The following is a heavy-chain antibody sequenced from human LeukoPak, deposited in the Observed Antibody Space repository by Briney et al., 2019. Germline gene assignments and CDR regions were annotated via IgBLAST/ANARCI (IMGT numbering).Heavy chain of an antibody. CDR2: IYYSGST. J-gene: IGHJ3*01. V-gene: IGHV4-39*01. Sequence: PSETLSLTCTVSGGSISSSTYYWGWIRQPPGKGLEWIGSIYYSGSTYNNPSLKSRVTIFVDTSKNKFSLKLSSVTATDTAVYYCARTYGDYDDAFDVWGQGTMVTVSS. CDR3: ARTYGDYDDAFDV. CDR1: GGSISSSTYY. D-gene: IGHD4-17*01.